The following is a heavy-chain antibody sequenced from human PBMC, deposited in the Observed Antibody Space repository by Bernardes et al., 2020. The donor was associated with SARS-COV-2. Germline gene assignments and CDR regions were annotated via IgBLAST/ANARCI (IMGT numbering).Heavy chain of an antibody. D-gene: IGHD4-17*01. Sequence: SETLSLTCTVSGGSISSYYWSWIRQPAGKGLEWIGRIYTSGSTNYNPSLKSRVTMSVDTYKNQFSLKLSSVTAADTAVYYCARVQFSDYGDYRGAFDIWGQGTMVTVSS. CDR3: ARVQFSDYGDYRGAFDI. V-gene: IGHV4-4*07. J-gene: IGHJ3*02. CDR2: IYTSGST. CDR1: GGSISSYY.